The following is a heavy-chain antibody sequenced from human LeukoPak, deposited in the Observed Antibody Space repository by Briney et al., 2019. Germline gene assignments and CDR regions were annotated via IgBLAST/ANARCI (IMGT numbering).Heavy chain of an antibody. V-gene: IGHV1-46*01. D-gene: IGHD1-26*01. CDR3: ARNSASGLDY. Sequence: ASVKVSCKASGYTFTNYYMHWVRQAPGQGLEWMGWINPSGGSTSYAQKFQGRVTMTRDTSTSTVYMEMSSLRSEDTAVYYCARNSASGLDYWGQGTLVTVSS. CDR2: INPSGGST. J-gene: IGHJ4*02. CDR1: GYTFTNYY.